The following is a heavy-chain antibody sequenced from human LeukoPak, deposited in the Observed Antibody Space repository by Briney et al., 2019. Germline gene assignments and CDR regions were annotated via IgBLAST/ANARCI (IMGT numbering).Heavy chain of an antibody. CDR3: TKLGLLAYCGGDCRGMDV. J-gene: IGHJ6*02. V-gene: IGHV3-23*01. Sequence: GGSLRLSCAASGFAFNTHAMSWVRQAPGKGLEWVSVISGSGDSIFYADSVKGRFTISRDNSRSTLYLQMNSLRVEDTAVYYCTKLGLLAYCGGDCRGMDVWGQGTTVTVSS. CDR2: ISGSGDSI. CDR1: GFAFNTHA. D-gene: IGHD2-21*02.